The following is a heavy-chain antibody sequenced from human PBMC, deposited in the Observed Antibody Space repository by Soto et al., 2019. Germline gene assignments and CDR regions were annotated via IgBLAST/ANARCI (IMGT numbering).Heavy chain of an antibody. CDR2: IYHSGST. CDR1: GGSISSGGYS. J-gene: IGHJ5*02. Sequence: QLQLQESGSGLVKPSQTLSLTCAVSGGSISSGGYSWSWIRQPPGKGLEWIGYIYHSGSTYYNPSLKSRVTISVDRSKNQFSLKLSSVTAADTAVYYCAREATSSGSYFWGFEPWGQGTLVTVSS. D-gene: IGHD1-26*01. V-gene: IGHV4-30-2*01. CDR3: AREATSSGSYFWGFEP.